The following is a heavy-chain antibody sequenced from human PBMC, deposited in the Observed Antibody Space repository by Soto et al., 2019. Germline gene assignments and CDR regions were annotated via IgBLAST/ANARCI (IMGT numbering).Heavy chain of an antibody. V-gene: IGHV4-61*09. Sequence: PSDALALTCTVSGFSISSGGYYWSWIREPGGKGLEWIGHGYTSGSTDYNPSLKSRVTMAVDASKNQFSLKLTSVTAADTAVYYCARDRSSGWYYFDFWGQGTLVTVSS. CDR1: GFSISSGGYY. J-gene: IGHJ4*02. D-gene: IGHD6-19*01. CDR2: GYTSGST. CDR3: ARDRSSGWYYFDF.